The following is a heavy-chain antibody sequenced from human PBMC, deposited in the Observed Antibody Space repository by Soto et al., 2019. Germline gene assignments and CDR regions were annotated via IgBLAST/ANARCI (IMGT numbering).Heavy chain of an antibody. Sequence: SVKVSCKASGGTFSSYAISWVRQAPGQGLEWMGGIIPIFGTANYAQKFQGRVTITADESTSTAYIELSSLRSEDTAVYYCAREVIVVVPHMDVWGQGTTVTVSS. CDR1: GGTFSSYA. V-gene: IGHV1-69*13. J-gene: IGHJ6*02. CDR3: AREVIVVVPHMDV. CDR2: IIPIFGTA. D-gene: IGHD2-15*01.